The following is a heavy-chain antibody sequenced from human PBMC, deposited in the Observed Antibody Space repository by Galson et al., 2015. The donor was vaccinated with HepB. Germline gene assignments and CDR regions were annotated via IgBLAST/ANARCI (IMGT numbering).Heavy chain of an antibody. CDR3: AREPTYQCFFDY. D-gene: IGHD2-2*01. V-gene: IGHV1-46*01. CDR2: INPSGGST. Sequence: SVEVSCKASGYTFTDYFIHWVRQAPGQGLEWMGIINPSGGSTPYAQKFQGRVTMIRDTYTSTVYMELSSLRSEDTAVYYCAREPTYQCFFDYWGQGTLVTVSS. CDR1: GYTFTDYF. J-gene: IGHJ4*02.